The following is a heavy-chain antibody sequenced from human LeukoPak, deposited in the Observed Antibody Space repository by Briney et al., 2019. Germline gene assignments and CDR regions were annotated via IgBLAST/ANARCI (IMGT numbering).Heavy chain of an antibody. CDR1: GFTFSSYS. V-gene: IGHV3-48*01. Sequence: PGGSLRLSCAASGFTFSSYSMNWVRQAPGKGLEWVSYISSSSSTIYYADSVKGRFTISRDNAKNSLYLQMNSLRAEDTAVYYCARVYYDFSSYYMDVWGKGTTVTVSS. D-gene: IGHD3-3*01. J-gene: IGHJ6*03. CDR2: ISSSSSTI. CDR3: ARVYYDFSSYYMDV.